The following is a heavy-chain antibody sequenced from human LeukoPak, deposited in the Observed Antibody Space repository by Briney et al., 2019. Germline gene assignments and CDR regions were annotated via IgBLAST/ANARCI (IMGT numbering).Heavy chain of an antibody. Sequence: GASVTVSCKASGYIFTSRGITWVRQAPRQGLEWMGWISAYNGNTNYAQNVQGIVTVTSDTSTSTAYMELRSLRFDDTAVYYCARVLPGAEVEGTTRGMDVWGRETTDTVSS. J-gene: IGHJ6*02. CDR2: ISAYNGNT. V-gene: IGHV1-18*01. D-gene: IGHD6-19*01. CDR1: GYIFTSRG. CDR3: ARVLPGAEVEGTTRGMDV.